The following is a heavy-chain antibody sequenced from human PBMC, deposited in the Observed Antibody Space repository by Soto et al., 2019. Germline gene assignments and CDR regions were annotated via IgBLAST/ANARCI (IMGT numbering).Heavy chain of an antibody. D-gene: IGHD3-22*01. CDR3: AKDWDSSCPGGLDD. CDR1: GFTFSSYA. Sequence: LRLSCAASGFTFSSYAMSWVRQAPGKGLEWVSAISGSGGSTYYADSVKGRFTISRDNSKNTLYLQMNSLRAEDTAVYYCAKDWDSSCPGGLDDWGQGTLATVP. J-gene: IGHJ4*02. V-gene: IGHV3-23*01. CDR2: ISGSGGST.